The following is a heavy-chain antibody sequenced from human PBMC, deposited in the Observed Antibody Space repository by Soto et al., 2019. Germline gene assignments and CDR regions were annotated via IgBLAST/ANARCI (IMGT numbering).Heavy chain of an antibody. CDR1: GFTFHNYD. Sequence: EVQLVESGGGLVQPGGSLRLSCAASGFTFHNYDMYWVRQTTGKGLGWVSVIGTTDDTFYIDSVKGRFTISREDAKSSFYLEMNGLRAEDTAVYYCARSLAYTRTPLDVWGQGTTVTVSS. CDR2: IGTTDDT. J-gene: IGHJ6*02. V-gene: IGHV3-13*01. D-gene: IGHD3-16*01. CDR3: ARSLAYTRTPLDV.